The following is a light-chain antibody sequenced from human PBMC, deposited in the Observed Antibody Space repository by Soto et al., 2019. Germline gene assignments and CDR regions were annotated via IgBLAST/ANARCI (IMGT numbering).Light chain of an antibody. CDR3: QQYLTAAQT. CDR1: QTVGSNY. J-gene: IGKJ1*01. V-gene: IGKV3-20*01. Sequence: EIVLTQSPGTLSLSPGESATLSCRASQTVGSNYLAWYQQRPGQAPRLLIYAASSRATGIPDRISASGSGTDFTLTISRLDPEDFAVYYCQQYLTAAQTFGQGNKVELK. CDR2: AAS.